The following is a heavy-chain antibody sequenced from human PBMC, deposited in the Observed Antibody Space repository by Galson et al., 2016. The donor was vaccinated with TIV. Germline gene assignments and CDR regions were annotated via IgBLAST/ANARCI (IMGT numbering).Heavy chain of an antibody. V-gene: IGHV4-31*03. CDR3: ARWADSGSYYEYFQH. CDR2: IYYGGST. Sequence: TLSLTCNVSGGSISNGGYYWSWIRQHPGKGLEWIGNIYYGGSTDYNPSLKSRVAISVDTSKNQFSLRLSSVTAADTAMYYCARWADSGSYYEYFQHWGQGTLVTVSS. CDR1: GGSISNGGYY. D-gene: IGHD1-26*01. J-gene: IGHJ1*01.